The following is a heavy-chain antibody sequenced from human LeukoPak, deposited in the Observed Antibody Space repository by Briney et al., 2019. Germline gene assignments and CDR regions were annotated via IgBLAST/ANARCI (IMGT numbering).Heavy chain of an antibody. D-gene: IGHD6-19*01. CDR3: ARDPIAVAGTYYFDY. CDR2: INWNGGST. CDR1: GFTFDDYG. J-gene: IGHJ4*02. Sequence: GGSLRLSCAASGFTFDDYGMSWVRQAPGKGLEWVSGINWNGGSTGYADSVKGRFTIPRDNAKNSLYLQMNSLRAEDTALYYCARDPIAVAGTYYFDYWGQGTLVTVSS. V-gene: IGHV3-20*04.